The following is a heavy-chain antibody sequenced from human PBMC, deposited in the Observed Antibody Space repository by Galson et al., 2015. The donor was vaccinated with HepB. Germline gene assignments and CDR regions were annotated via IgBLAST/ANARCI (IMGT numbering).Heavy chain of an antibody. V-gene: IGHV4-4*07. CDR3: ARDEGDDFWSGYYWRY. D-gene: IGHD3-3*01. CDR1: GGSISSYY. CDR2: IYTSGST. Sequence: ETLSLTCTVSGGSISSYYWSWIRQPAGKGLEWIGRIYTSGSTNYNPSLKSRVTMSVDTSKNQFSLKLSSVTAADTAVYYCARDEGDDFWSGYYWRYWGQGTLVTVSS. J-gene: IGHJ4*02.